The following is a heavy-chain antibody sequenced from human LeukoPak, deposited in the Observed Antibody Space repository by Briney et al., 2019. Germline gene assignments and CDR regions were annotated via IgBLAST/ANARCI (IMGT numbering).Heavy chain of an antibody. CDR1: GGSISSHY. V-gene: IGHV4-59*11. CDR3: ARVGLSYYYYYMDV. J-gene: IGHJ6*03. Sequence: PSETLSLTCTVSGGSISSHYWSWIRQPPGKGLEWIGYINYSGSTNYNPSLKSRVTISVDTSKNQFSLKLSSVTAADTAVYYCARVGLSYYYYYMDVWGKGTTVTVSS. CDR2: INYSGST.